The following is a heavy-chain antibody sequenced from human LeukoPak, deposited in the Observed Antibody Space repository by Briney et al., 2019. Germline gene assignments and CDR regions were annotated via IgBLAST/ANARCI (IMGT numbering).Heavy chain of an antibody. CDR2: IYYSGRT. CDR1: GGSITSHY. Sequence: SETLSLTCTVSGGSITSHYWSWIRQAPRKGLEWIGLIYYSGRTKYNPSLQSRVTISLDTSEKKFSLKVTSVTAADTAVYYCTRLLDNDSSGDPDTFDMWGQGTVVTVSS. J-gene: IGHJ3*02. D-gene: IGHD3-22*01. CDR3: TRLLDNDSSGDPDTFDM. V-gene: IGHV4-59*08.